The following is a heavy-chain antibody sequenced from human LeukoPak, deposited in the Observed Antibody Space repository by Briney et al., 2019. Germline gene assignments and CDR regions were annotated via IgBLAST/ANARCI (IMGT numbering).Heavy chain of an antibody. V-gene: IGHV4-61*02. D-gene: IGHD3-22*01. CDR1: GGSISSGSYY. CDR2: IYTSGRT. CDR3: ARVSSRRLPPTYSYDRRNYFDY. Sequence: SETLSLTCTVSGGSISSGSYYWSLIRQPAGKGLEWIGRIYTSGRTNYNPSLKSRLTISVDTSKNQFSLKLSSVTAADTAVYYCARVSSRRLPPTYSYDRRNYFDYWGQGTLVTVSS. J-gene: IGHJ4*02.